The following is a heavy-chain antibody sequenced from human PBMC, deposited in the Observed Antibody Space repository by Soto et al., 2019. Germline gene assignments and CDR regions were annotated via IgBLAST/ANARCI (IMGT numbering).Heavy chain of an antibody. Sequence: GESLKISCKGSGYSCSEYWIGWVVQTPGKGLECMGIIYPGDSDTIYSPSFQGQVTISADRSISTAYLHWSSLKASDTAMYYCAREGGYCSSTSCQGIDYWGQGTLVPVSS. D-gene: IGHD2-2*01. J-gene: IGHJ4*02. V-gene: IGHV5-51*01. CDR2: IYPGDSDT. CDR1: GYSCSEYW. CDR3: AREGGYCSSTSCQGIDY.